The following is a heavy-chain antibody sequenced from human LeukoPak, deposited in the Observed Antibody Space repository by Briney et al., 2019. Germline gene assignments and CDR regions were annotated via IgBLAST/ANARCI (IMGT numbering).Heavy chain of an antibody. D-gene: IGHD6-13*01. J-gene: IGHJ4*02. V-gene: IGHV4-39*01. CDR2: IYYRGST. CDR3: ARQGRGSSSYMEEFDY. CDR1: AGSISSSSYY. Sequence: PSETLSLTCTVSAGSISSSSYYWGWIRQPPGKGLEWIGIIYYRGSTHYNPSLKSRVTIYVDTSKSQVSLKLSSVTAADTAVYYCARQGRGSSSYMEEFDYWGQGTLVTVSS.